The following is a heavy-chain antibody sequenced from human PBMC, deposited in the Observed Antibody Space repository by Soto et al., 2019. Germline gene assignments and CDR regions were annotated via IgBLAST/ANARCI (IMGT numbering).Heavy chain of an antibody. CDR3: AIEKVGDASVHVFDI. V-gene: IGHV4-4*02. CDR1: GGSISSSNW. D-gene: IGHD1-26*01. CDR2: IYHSGSN. J-gene: IGHJ3*02. Sequence: SETLSLTCAVSGGSISSSNWWSWVRQPPGKGLEWIGEIYHSGSNNYNPSLKSRFTISRDNAKNSLYLQMNSLRAEDTALYYCAIEKVGDASVHVFDIWGQGTMVTVSS.